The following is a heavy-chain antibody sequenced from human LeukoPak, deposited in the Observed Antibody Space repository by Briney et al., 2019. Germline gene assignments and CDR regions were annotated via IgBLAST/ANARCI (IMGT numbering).Heavy chain of an antibody. CDR2: ISYDGSNK. D-gene: IGHD3-10*01. CDR1: GFTFSSYA. J-gene: IGHJ3*01. V-gene: IGHV3-30*04. Sequence: GRSLRLSCAASGFTFSSYAMHWVRQAPGKGLEWVAVISYDGSNKYYADSVKGRFTISRDNSNNTLYLQMNSLRAEDTAVYYCAKLPESQTVWSLYDGFDLWGQGTMVTVSS. CDR3: AKLPESQTVWSLYDGFDL.